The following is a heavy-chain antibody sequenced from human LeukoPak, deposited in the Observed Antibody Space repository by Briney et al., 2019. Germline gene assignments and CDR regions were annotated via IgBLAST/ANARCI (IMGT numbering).Heavy chain of an antibody. CDR1: GGSISSGDYY. D-gene: IGHD3-22*01. CDR3: ARDHYDSSGYRRVYYFDY. Sequence: SQTPSLTCTVSGGSISSGDYYWSWIRQPPGKGLEWIGYIYYSGSTYYNPSLKSRVTISVDTSKNQFSLKLSSVTAADTAVYYCARDHYDSSGYRRVYYFDYWGQGTLVTVSS. V-gene: IGHV4-30-4*08. CDR2: IYYSGST. J-gene: IGHJ4*02.